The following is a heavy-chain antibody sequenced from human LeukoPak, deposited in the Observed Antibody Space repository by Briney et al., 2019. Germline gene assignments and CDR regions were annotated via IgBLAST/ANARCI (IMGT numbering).Heavy chain of an antibody. CDR3: ARGGSSGWKSCPGD. Sequence: PGGSLRLSCAASGFTSDDYGMSWVRQAPGKGLEWVSGINWNGGSTGYADSVKGRFTISRDNAKNSLYLQMNSLRAEDTALYYCARGGSSGWKSCPGDWGQGTLVTVSS. CDR2: INWNGGST. D-gene: IGHD6-19*01. J-gene: IGHJ4*02. CDR1: GFTSDDYG. V-gene: IGHV3-20*04.